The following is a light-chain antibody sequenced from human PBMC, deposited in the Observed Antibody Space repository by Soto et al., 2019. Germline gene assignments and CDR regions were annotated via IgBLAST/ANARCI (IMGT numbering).Light chain of an antibody. J-gene: IGLJ2*01. CDR3: CSYAGSSLI. CDR1: NGDIGGYNY. V-gene: IGLV2-11*01. Sequence: QSALTQPRSVSGSPGQSVTISCTGANGDIGGYNYVSWYQHHPGKAPKLIIFDVNKRPSGVPDRFSGSKSGNTASLTISGLQPEDEADYYCCSYAGSSLIFGGGTQLTVL. CDR2: DVN.